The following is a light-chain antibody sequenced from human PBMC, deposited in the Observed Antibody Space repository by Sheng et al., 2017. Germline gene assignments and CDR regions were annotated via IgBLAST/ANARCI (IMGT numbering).Light chain of an antibody. J-gene: IGKJ2*01. V-gene: IGKV1-39*01. CDR3: QQSHNDPSVL. CDR2: AAS. CDR1: PSISSF. Sequence: DIQLTQSPSFLSASLGDRVTITCRASPSISSFLTWYQHKPGKAPKILIFAASTLQRGVPSRFSGSGSGTDFTLTISSLQREDVATYYCQQSHNDPSVLLGEGTKVE.